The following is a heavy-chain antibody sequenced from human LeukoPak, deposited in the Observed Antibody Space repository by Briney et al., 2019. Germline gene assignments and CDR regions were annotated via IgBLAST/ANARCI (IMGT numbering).Heavy chain of an antibody. J-gene: IGHJ4*02. Sequence: GGSLRLSCAASGFTFSRYAMHWVRQAPGKGLEWVAVISYDGSNKYYADSVKGRFTISRDNSKNTLYLQMNSLRAEDTAVYYCARALRRITMIVVATAFDYWGQGTLVTVSS. CDR3: ARALRRITMIVVATAFDY. V-gene: IGHV3-30-3*01. CDR1: GFTFSRYA. D-gene: IGHD3-22*01. CDR2: ISYDGSNK.